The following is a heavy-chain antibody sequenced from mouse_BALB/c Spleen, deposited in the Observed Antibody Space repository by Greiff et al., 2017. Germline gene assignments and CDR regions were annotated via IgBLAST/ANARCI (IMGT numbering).Heavy chain of an antibody. Sequence: EVQLQQSGAELVRSGASVKLSCTASGFNIKDYYMHWVKQRPEQGLEWIGWIDPENGDTEYAPKFQGKATMTADTSSNTAYLQLSSLTSEDTAVYYCNANYSSILYAMDYWGQGTSVTVSS. CDR1: GFNIKDYY. CDR3: NANYSSILYAMDY. V-gene: IGHV14-4*02. D-gene: IGHD1-1*01. J-gene: IGHJ4*01. CDR2: IDPENGDT.